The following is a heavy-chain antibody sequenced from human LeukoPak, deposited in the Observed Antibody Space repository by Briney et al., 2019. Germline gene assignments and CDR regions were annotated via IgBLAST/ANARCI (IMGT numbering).Heavy chain of an antibody. J-gene: IGHJ4*02. D-gene: IGHD3-10*01. CDR3: ARLLWFGERNFDY. CDR1: GFTFSSYW. V-gene: IGHV3-74*01. Sequence: GGSLRLSCAASGFTFSSYWMHWVRQAPGKGLVWVSRINSDGSSTIYADSVKGRFTISRDNAKNTRYLQMNSLRAEDTAVYYCARLLWFGERNFDYWGQGTLVTVSS. CDR2: INSDGSST.